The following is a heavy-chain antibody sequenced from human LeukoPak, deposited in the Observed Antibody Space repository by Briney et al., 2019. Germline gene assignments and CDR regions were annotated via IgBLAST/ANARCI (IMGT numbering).Heavy chain of an antibody. J-gene: IGHJ4*02. D-gene: IGHD3-9*01. V-gene: IGHV3-23*01. CDR3: AKDLYADDILTGYYFDY. CDR2: ISGSGGST. CDR1: GFTFSSYA. Sequence: PGGSLRLSCAASGFTFSSYAMSCVRQAPGKGLEWVSAISGSGGSTYYADSVKGRFTISRDNSKDTLYLQMNSLRAEDTAVYYCAKDLYADDILTGYYFDYWGQGTLVTVSS.